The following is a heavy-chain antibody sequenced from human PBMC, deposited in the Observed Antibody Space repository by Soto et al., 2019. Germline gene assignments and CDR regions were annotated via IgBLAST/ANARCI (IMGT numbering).Heavy chain of an antibody. CDR2: ISYDGSNK. D-gene: IGHD3-3*01. CDR3: AKGADFWSGSNWFDP. V-gene: IGHV3-30*18. Sequence: VAVISYDGSNKYYADSVKGRFTISRDNSKNTLYLQMNSLRAEDTAVYYCAKGADFWSGSNWFDPWGQGTLVTVSS. J-gene: IGHJ5*02.